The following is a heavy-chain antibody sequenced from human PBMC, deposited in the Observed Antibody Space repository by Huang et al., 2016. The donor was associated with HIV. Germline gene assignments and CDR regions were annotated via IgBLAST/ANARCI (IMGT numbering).Heavy chain of an antibody. Sequence: QVHLEESGGGVVQPGRPLRLSCTASGFMFSTVGIEWVRQAPGKRVEGVAGKSNDGSRKYYVDSVKGRFTISRDNSKNIVYLQMNSLRPEDTAVYYCAKPSGDYEFFDFWGQGTVVTVSS. CDR2: KSNDGSRK. D-gene: IGHD4-17*01. J-gene: IGHJ4*02. CDR1: GFMFSTVG. V-gene: IGHV3-30*18. CDR3: AKPSGDYEFFDF.